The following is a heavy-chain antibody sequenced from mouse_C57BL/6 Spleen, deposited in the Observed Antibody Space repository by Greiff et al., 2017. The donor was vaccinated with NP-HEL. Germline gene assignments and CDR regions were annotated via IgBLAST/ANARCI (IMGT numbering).Heavy chain of an antibody. CDR2: IDPGTGGT. J-gene: IGHJ1*03. CDR3: TRLFTRRYFEV. V-gene: IGHV1-15*01. Sequence: VQLQQSGAELVRPGASVTLSCTASGYTFTDYAMHWVKQTPVNGLEWIGAIDPGTGGTAYNQQFKGKAILTADKSYSTAYMELRSLTSEDSAVYYGTRLFTRRYFEVGGTGTTVTVSS. CDR1: GYTFTDYA. D-gene: IGHD1-1*01.